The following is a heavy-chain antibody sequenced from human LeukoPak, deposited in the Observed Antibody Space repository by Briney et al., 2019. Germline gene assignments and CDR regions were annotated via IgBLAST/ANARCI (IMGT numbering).Heavy chain of an antibody. Sequence: PSETLSLTCTVSGGSISSYYWSWIRQPPGKGLEWIGYVFNIGSSNYNPSLKSRVTISVDTSKNQLSLKLSSVTAADTAVYYCARDLGYCSGGCSRRLDYWGQGTLVTVSS. V-gene: IGHV4-59*01. D-gene: IGHD2-15*01. CDR2: VFNIGSS. CDR1: GGSISSYY. J-gene: IGHJ4*02. CDR3: ARDLGYCSGGCSRRLDY.